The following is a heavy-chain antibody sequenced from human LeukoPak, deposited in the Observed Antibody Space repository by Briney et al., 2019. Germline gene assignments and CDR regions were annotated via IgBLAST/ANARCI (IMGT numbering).Heavy chain of an antibody. J-gene: IGHJ6*03. V-gene: IGHV4-39*07. CDR2: IYYGGSA. D-gene: IGHD2-2*01. CDR3: ARGSRGTSIGYSYYHMDV. CDR1: GGSISSSSYY. Sequence: SETLSLTCTVSGGSISSSSYYWGWIRQPPGKGLEWIGSIYYGGSAYYNLSLKSRVIISVDTSKNQFSLKVSSVTAADTAVYYCARGSRGTSIGYSYYHMDVWGKGTTVIVSS.